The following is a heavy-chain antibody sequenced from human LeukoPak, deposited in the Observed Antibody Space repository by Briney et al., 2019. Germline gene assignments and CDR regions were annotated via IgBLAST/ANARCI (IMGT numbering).Heavy chain of an antibody. CDR3: AKDAQRGFDYSNSLES. J-gene: IGHJ5*01. CDR2: ISTTSSSTI. Sequence: GGSLRLSCAASGFTFSDYSMNWVRQAPGKGLEWVSYISTTSSSTIYYADSVKGRFTISRDNSENSVYLHMNNLGVEDTAVYYCAKDAQRGFDYSNSLESWGQGTLVIVSS. CDR1: GFTFSDYS. D-gene: IGHD4-11*01. V-gene: IGHV3-48*01.